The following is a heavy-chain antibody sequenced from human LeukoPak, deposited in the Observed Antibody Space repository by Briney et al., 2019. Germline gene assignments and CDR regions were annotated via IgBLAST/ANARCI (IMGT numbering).Heavy chain of an antibody. J-gene: IGHJ6*02. V-gene: IGHV4-34*01. D-gene: IGHD2-21*01. CDR2: INHSGST. CDR3: ARDSPCAYCGGDCYPCGMDV. Sequence: SETLSLTCAVYGGSFSGYYWSWIRQPPGKGLEWIGEINHSGSTNYNPSLKSRVTISVDTSKNQFSLKLSSVTAADTAVYYCARDSPCAYCGGDCYPCGMDVWGQGTTVTVSS. CDR1: GGSFSGYY.